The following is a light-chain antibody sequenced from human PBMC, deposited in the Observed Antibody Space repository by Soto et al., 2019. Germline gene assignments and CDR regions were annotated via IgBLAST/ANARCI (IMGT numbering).Light chain of an antibody. CDR1: QSVSNRY. V-gene: IGKV3-20*01. Sequence: EIVLTQSPGTLSLSPGERATLSCRTSQSVSNRYLAWYQQKPGQSPRLLTYGASTRATGIPDRFGGSGSGTDFTLTISRLEPEDFAVYYCQQYGTSFWTFGQGTKVEIK. CDR3: QQYGTSFWT. J-gene: IGKJ1*01. CDR2: GAS.